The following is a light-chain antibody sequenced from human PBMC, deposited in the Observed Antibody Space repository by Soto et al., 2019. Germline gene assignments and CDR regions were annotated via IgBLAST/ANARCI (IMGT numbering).Light chain of an antibody. CDR2: DVS. CDR3: CSYAGSYTYLV. CDR1: SSDVGGYNY. Sequence: QSVLTQPRSVSGSPGESVTISCTGTSSDVGGYNYVSWYQQHPGKAPKLMIYDVSKRPSGVPDRFSGSKSGNTASLTISGLQADDEADYYCCSYAGSYTYLVFGGGTKVTVL. J-gene: IGLJ2*01. V-gene: IGLV2-11*01.